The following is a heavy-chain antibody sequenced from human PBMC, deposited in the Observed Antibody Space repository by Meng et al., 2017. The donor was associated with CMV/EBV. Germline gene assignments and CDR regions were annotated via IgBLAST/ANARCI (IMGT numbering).Heavy chain of an antibody. Sequence: GSLRLSCTVSGGSISSYYWSWIRQPPGKGLEWIGYIYYSGSTNYNPSLKSRVTISVDTSKNQFSLKLSSVTAADTAVYYCARDVATIGNWFDPWGQGTLVPSPQ. J-gene: IGHJ5*02. CDR3: ARDVATIGNWFDP. V-gene: IGHV4-59*01. CDR1: GGSISSYY. CDR2: IYYSGST. D-gene: IGHD5-12*01.